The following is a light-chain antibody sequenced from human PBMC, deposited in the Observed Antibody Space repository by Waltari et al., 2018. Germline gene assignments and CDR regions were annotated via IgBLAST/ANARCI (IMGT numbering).Light chain of an antibody. CDR2: DAT. CDR3: QQRSNWRT. Sequence: EIVLTQSPTTLSLSPGERATLPCRASQNVNVYLAWYQQNPGQAPRLLIYDATTRAPGVPARFSGSGSGTDYTLTISSLEPEDFAVYYCQQRSNWRTFGQGTKLEIK. CDR1: QNVNVY. J-gene: IGKJ2*01. V-gene: IGKV3-11*01.